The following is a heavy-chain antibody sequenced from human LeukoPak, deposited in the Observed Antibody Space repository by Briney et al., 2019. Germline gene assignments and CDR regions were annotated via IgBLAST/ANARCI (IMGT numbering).Heavy chain of an antibody. J-gene: IGHJ4*02. Sequence: PGRSLGLSCAASGFTFDDYAMHWVRQAPGKGLEWVSGISWNSGSIGYADSVKGRFTISRDNAKNSLYLQMNSLRAEDTALYYCAKDRYYYDSSGCDYWGQGTLVTVSS. V-gene: IGHV3-9*01. D-gene: IGHD3-22*01. CDR1: GFTFDDYA. CDR2: ISWNSGSI. CDR3: AKDRYYYDSSGCDY.